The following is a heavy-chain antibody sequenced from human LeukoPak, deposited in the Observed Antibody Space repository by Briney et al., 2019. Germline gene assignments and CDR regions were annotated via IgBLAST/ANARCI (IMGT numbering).Heavy chain of an antibody. CDR2: ISSSSRTI. V-gene: IGHV3-48*04. CDR1: GFTFSSYS. CDR3: ARVGTSGWTSDY. Sequence: GGSLRLYCAASGFTFSSYSINWVRQAPEKGLEWLSYISSSSRTISYADSLKGRFTVSRDNAKNSLDLQMNSLRVEDTAVYYCARVGTSGWTSDYWGQGTLVTVSS. D-gene: IGHD6-19*01. J-gene: IGHJ4*02.